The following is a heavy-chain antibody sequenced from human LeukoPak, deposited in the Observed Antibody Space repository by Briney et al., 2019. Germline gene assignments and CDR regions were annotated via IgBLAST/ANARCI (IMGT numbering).Heavy chain of an antibody. CDR3: ARVREVVAPNYFDY. D-gene: IGHD3-22*01. J-gene: IGHJ4*02. CDR2: IIPIFGTA. CDR1: GGTFSSYA. V-gene: IGHV1-69*01. Sequence: GSSVEVSCKASGGTFSSYAISWVRQAPGQGLEWMGGIIPIFGTANYAQKFQGRVTITADESTSTAYMELSSLRSEDTAVYYCARVREVVAPNYFDYWGQGTLVTVSS.